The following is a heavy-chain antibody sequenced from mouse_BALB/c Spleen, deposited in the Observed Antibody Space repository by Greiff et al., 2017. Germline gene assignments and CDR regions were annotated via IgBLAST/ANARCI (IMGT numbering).Heavy chain of an antibody. CDR3: AREGDGHFDY. Sequence: EVQRVESGGGLVQPGGSRKLSCAASGFTFSSFGMHWVRQAPEKGLEWVAYISSGSSTIYYADTVKGRFTISRDNPKNTLFLQMTSLRSEDTAMYYCAREGDGHFDYWGQGTTLTVSS. CDR1: GFTFSSFG. J-gene: IGHJ2*01. CDR2: ISSGSSTI. D-gene: IGHD2-3*01. V-gene: IGHV5-17*02.